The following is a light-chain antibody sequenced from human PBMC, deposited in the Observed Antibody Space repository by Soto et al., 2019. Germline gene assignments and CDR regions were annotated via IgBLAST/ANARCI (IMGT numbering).Light chain of an antibody. CDR3: MQGTHWPPYT. CDR2: KVS. V-gene: IGKV2-30*02. Sequence: EVVMTQSPLSLPVTLGQPASISCRSSQSLVHSDGNTFLNWFQQRPGQSPRRLIYKVSNRDSGVPDRFSGSGSGTDFTLKISRVEAEDVGVYYCMQGTHWPPYTFGQGTKVDIK. J-gene: IGKJ2*01. CDR1: QSLVHSDGNTF.